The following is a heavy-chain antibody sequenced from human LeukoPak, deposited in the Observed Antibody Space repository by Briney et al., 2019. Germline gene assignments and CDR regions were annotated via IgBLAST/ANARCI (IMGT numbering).Heavy chain of an antibody. D-gene: IGHD6-13*01. CDR1: GFTFSYHR. CDR3: AKDSYSKGDF. V-gene: IGHV3-7*01. CDR2: IKNDGAVK. J-gene: IGHJ4*02. Sequence: GGSLTLSCAASGFTFSYHRMTWVRQAPGKGLEWVANIKNDGAVKNYVDSVKGRFTISRDNAKNSLYLQMNSLRAEDMAVYYCAKDSYSKGDFWGQGVLVTVSS.